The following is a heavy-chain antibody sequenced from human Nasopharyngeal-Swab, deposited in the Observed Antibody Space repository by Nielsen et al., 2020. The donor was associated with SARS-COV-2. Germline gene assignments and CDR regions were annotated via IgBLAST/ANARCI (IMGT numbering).Heavy chain of an antibody. J-gene: IGHJ5*02. CDR1: GFTFSSYA. CDR3: ARDRGIAVANNWFDP. CDR2: ISYDGSNK. Sequence: GESLKISCAASGFTFSSYAMHWVRQAPGKGLEWVAVISYDGSNKYYADSVKGRFTISRDNPKNTLYLQMNSLRAEDTAVYYCARDRGIAVANNWFDPWGQGTLVTVSS. D-gene: IGHD6-19*01. V-gene: IGHV3-30*04.